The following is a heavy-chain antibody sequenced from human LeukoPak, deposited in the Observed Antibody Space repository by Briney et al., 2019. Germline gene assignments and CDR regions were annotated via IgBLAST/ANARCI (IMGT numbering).Heavy chain of an antibody. CDR1: GFTFSSYA. CDR2: ISYDGSNK. CDR3: TKRDFCDTTGLSPFFHV. D-gene: IGHD3-9*01. J-gene: IGHJ1*01. V-gene: IGHV3-30-3*02. Sequence: PGGSLRLSCAASGFTFSSYAMHWVRQAPGKGLEWVAVISYDGSNKYYADSVKGRFTISRDNSKNTLYLQMTSLRAEDTAVYYCTKRDFCDTTGLSPFFHVWGQGTLVAVSS.